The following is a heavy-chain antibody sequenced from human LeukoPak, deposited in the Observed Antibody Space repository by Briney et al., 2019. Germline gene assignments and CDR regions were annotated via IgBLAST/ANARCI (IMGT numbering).Heavy chain of an antibody. V-gene: IGHV3-30*04. J-gene: IGHJ6*03. CDR3: ARGGYCGGDCYYYYYYYMDV. CDR1: AFTFSNYA. Sequence: PGGSLRLSCAASAFTFSNYAMHWVRQAPGKGLEWVGVIFFDGTTKYYADSVKGRFTISRDNAKNTLYLQMNSLRAEDTAVYYCARGGYCGGDCYYYYYYYMDVWGKGTTVTISS. CDR2: IFFDGTTK. D-gene: IGHD2-21*02.